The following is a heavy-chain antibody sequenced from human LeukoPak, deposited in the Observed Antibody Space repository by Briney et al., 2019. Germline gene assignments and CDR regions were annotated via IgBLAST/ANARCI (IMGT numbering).Heavy chain of an antibody. J-gene: IGHJ1*01. CDR1: GGTFSSYA. V-gene: IGHV1-69*13. CDR3: ARARSPYYYDSSGFPFQH. Sequence: SVKVSCKASGGTFSSYAISWVRQAPGQGLEWMGGIIPIFGTANYAQKFQGRVTITADESTSTAYMELSSLRSEDTAVYYCARARSPYYYDSSGFPFQHWGQSTLVTVSS. D-gene: IGHD3-22*01. CDR2: IIPIFGTA.